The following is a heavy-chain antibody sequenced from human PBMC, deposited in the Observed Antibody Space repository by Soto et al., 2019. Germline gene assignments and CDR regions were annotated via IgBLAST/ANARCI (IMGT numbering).Heavy chain of an antibody. CDR1: GFTFSSYT. CDR3: AKDRLCSGGAGYLDY. Sequence: EVQLLQSGGGLVQPGGSLRLSCAASGFTFSSYTMSWVRQAPGKGLEWVSAISGSGGSTYYADSAKGRFTISRDNSRNTLYLQVNSLRAEDSAVYYCAKDRLCSGGAGYLDYWGQGTLVTVSS. V-gene: IGHV3-23*01. CDR2: ISGSGGST. D-gene: IGHD2-15*01. J-gene: IGHJ4*02.